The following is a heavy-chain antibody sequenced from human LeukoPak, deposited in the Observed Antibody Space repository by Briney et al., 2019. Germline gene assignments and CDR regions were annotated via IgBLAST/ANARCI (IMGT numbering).Heavy chain of an antibody. Sequence: SETLSLTCTVSGGSISGYYWSWIRQPPGKGLEWIGEINHSGSTNYNPSLKSRVTISVDTSKNQFSLKLSSVTAADTAVYYCARFLMKRSGYYFDYWGQGTLVTVSS. CDR2: INHSGST. J-gene: IGHJ4*02. D-gene: IGHD3-22*01. V-gene: IGHV4-34*01. CDR1: GGSISGYY. CDR3: ARFLMKRSGYYFDY.